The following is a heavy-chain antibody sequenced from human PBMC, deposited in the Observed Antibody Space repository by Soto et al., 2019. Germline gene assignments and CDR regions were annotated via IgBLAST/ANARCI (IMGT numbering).Heavy chain of an antibody. Sequence: SETLSLTCAVSGGSFTSNNWWTWVRQPPGQGLEWIGEIYRTRSTNYNPSLKSRVTISLDKSENQFSLKVTSLTAADTAVYYCASRDPGTSVDYWGQGTLVTVSS. V-gene: IGHV4-4*02. CDR3: ASRDPGTSVDY. CDR1: GGSFTSNNW. J-gene: IGHJ4*02. D-gene: IGHD1-7*01. CDR2: IYRTRST.